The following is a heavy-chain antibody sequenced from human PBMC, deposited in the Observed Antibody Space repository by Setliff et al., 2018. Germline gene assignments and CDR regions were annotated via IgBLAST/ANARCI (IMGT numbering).Heavy chain of an antibody. V-gene: IGHV4-59*12. CDR1: GGSISSYY. D-gene: IGHD1-1*01. CDR2: IYYSGST. Sequence: LSLTCTVSGGSISSYYWSWIRQPPGKGLEWIGYIYYSGSTNYNPSLKSRVTISVDTSKNQFSLKLSSVTAADTAVYYCAREAPGYAFDIWGQGTMVTVSS. J-gene: IGHJ3*02. CDR3: AREAPGYAFDI.